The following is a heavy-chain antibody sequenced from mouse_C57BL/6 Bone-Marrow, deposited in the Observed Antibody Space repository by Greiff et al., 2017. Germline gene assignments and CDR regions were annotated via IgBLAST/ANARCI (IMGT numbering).Heavy chain of an antibody. J-gene: IGHJ4*01. CDR2: ISSGSDYI. CDR1: GFTFGSYA. V-gene: IGHV5-9-1*02. D-gene: IGHD1-1*01. CDR3: TRGYGSSLYAMDY. Sequence: DVQLQESGEGLVKPGGSLKLSCAASGFTFGSYAMSWVRQTPEKRLEWVAYISSGSDYIYYADTVKGRFTISRDNARNTLYLQMSSLKSEDTAMYYCTRGYGSSLYAMDYWGQGTSVTVSS.